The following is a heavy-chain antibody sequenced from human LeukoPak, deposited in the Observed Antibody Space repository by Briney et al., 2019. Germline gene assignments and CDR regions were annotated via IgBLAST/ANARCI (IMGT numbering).Heavy chain of an antibody. Sequence: PGGSLRLSCAASGFTLTNAWMTWVRQAPGKGLEWVGRIKSKTDGGTTDFAAPVKGRFTISRDDSQNTLYLQMNSLRAEDTAVYYCAKDMGLQRYYFDYWGQGTLVTVSS. V-gene: IGHV3-15*01. D-gene: IGHD5-24*01. CDR1: GFTLTNAW. CDR3: AKDMGLQRYYFDY. J-gene: IGHJ4*02. CDR2: IKSKTDGGTT.